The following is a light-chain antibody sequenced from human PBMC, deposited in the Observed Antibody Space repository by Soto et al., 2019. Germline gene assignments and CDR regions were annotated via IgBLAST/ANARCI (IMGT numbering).Light chain of an antibody. CDR1: SGSVSTSYY. CDR2: STN. V-gene: IGLV8-61*01. Sequence: VVTQEPSFSVSPGGTVTLTCGLSSGSVSTSYYPSWYQQTPGQAPRTLIYSTNTRSSGVPDRFSGSILGNKAALTITGAQADDESDYYCVLYMGSGIYWVFGGGTKLTVL. J-gene: IGLJ3*02. CDR3: VLYMGSGIYWV.